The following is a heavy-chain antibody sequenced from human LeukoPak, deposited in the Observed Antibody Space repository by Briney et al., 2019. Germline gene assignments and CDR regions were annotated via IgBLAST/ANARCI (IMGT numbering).Heavy chain of an antibody. CDR3: ASRPADTTWYGVFDY. CDR1: GGSINSHY. J-gene: IGHJ4*02. V-gene: IGHV4-59*11. Sequence: PSETLSLTCSVSGGSINSHYWSWIRPPPGKRLEWIGYIFNTGNTNYNPSLASRVTMSVDTSRAQFFLRLSPVTAADTAIYYCASRPADTTWYGVFDYWSQGTLVTVSS. CDR2: IFNTGNT. D-gene: IGHD3-10*01.